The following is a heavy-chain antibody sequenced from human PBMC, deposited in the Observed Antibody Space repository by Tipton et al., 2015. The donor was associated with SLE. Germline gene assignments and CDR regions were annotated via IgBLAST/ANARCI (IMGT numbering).Heavy chain of an antibody. Sequence: GSLRLSCAASGFTFSSYWMHWVRQAPGKGLVWVSRINSDGSSTYYADSVKGRFTISRDNAKNSLYLQMNSLRAEDTAVYYCARGWVVVPNGMDVWGQGTTVTVSS. CDR3: ARGWVVVPNGMDV. CDR2: INSDGSST. D-gene: IGHD2-21*01. V-gene: IGHV3-74*01. J-gene: IGHJ6*02. CDR1: GFTFSSYW.